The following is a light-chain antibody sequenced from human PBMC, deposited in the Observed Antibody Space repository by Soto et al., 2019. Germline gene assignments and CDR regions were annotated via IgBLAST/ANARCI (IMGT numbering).Light chain of an antibody. CDR3: QQYNSYPYT. J-gene: IGKJ2*01. Sequence: DIQMTQSPSTLSASVGDRVTITCRASQSISNWLAWYQQKPGKAPKLLIYKASSLESGVPSRFSGTGSGTEFTLSITSLQPDDFATYYCQQYNSYPYTFGQGTKLEIK. CDR2: KAS. V-gene: IGKV1-5*03. CDR1: QSISNW.